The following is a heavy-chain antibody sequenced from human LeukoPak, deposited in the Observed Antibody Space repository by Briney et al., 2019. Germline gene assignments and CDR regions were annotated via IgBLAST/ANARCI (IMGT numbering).Heavy chain of an antibody. CDR1: GYAFTSYD. CDR3: ATELRHQDY. D-gene: IGHD2-15*01. V-gene: IGHV1-8*01. Sequence: ASVKVSCKASGYAFTSYDINWVRQATGQGLEWMGYMNPNSGNTGSAQKFQGRVTMTRNTSISTAYMELSSLRSEDTAVYYRATELRHQDYWGQGTLVTVSS. J-gene: IGHJ4*02. CDR2: MNPNSGNT.